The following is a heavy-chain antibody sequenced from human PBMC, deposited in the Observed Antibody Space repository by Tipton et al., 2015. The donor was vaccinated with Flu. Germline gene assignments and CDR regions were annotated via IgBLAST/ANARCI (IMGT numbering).Heavy chain of an antibody. CDR3: ARYGWSCVFDSHLPYYFDY. J-gene: IGHJ4*02. Sequence: TLSLTCSVSGASIDFNYWSWIRQPPGRGLEWIGYVYDTGSTNYNPSLKSRLTISVDTSMNQFSLKLNSVSAADTVVYYCARYGWSCVFDSHLPYYFDYWGPGILVTVSS. D-gene: IGHD6-19*01. CDR2: VYDTGST. V-gene: IGHV4-59*07. CDR1: GASIDFNY.